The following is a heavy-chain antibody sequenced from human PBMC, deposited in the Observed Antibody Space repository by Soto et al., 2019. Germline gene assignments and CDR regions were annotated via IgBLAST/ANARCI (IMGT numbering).Heavy chain of an antibody. V-gene: IGHV6-1*01. CDR1: GDSVSSNSAA. J-gene: IGHJ4*02. Sequence: LTCAISGDSVSSNSAAWNWIRQSPSRGLEWLGRTYYRSKWYNDYAVPVKSRITINPDTSKNQFSLQLNSVTPEDTAVYYCARAQLDYYYDSSGYPFDYWGQGTLVTVSS. CDR2: TYYRSKWYN. D-gene: IGHD3-22*01. CDR3: ARAQLDYYYDSSGYPFDY.